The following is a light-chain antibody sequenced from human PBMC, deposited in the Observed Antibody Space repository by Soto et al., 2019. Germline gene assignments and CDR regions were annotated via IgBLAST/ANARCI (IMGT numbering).Light chain of an antibody. CDR1: QTILYFSNNKNF. Sequence: DIVMTQSPDSLAVSLGERATINCKSSQTILYFSNNKNFLAWYQQKAGXPPXLLITWASTRESGVPDRFIGSGSGTDFTLTISSLQAEDAAVDDCQQYYNSITFGQGTRLEIK. J-gene: IGKJ5*01. V-gene: IGKV4-1*01. CDR3: QQYYNSIT. CDR2: WAS.